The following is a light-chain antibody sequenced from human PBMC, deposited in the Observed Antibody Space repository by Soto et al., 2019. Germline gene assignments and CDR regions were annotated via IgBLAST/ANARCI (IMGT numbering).Light chain of an antibody. Sequence: EIVLTQSPATLSVSAVERATLSCRASQSVSKWYVAWYQVKPGQAPRLVIYGASSRATGIPDRFSGGGSGTEFTLSISRLEPEDFAVYYCQQYVMPPFTFGRGTKVDIK. V-gene: IGKV3-20*01. CDR2: GAS. CDR3: QQYVMPPFT. J-gene: IGKJ2*01. CDR1: QSVSKWY.